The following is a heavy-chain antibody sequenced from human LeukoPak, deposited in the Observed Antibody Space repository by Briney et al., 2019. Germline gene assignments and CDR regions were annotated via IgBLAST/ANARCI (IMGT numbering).Heavy chain of an antibody. CDR1: GFTFDDYG. Sequence: GGSLRLSCAASGFTFDDYGMSWVRQAPGKGLEWVSGINWNGGSTGYADSVKGRFTISRDNAKNSLYLQMNSPRVGDTALYYCARDVSSGWYSDYWGQGLLVTVSS. J-gene: IGHJ4*02. CDR3: ARDVSSGWYSDY. V-gene: IGHV3-20*04. CDR2: INWNGGST. D-gene: IGHD6-19*01.